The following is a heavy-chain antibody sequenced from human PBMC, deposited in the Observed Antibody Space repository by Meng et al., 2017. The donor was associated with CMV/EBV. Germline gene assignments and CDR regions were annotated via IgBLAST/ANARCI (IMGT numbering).Heavy chain of an antibody. J-gene: IGHJ2*01. D-gene: IGHD3-16*01. CDR1: GGTFSSYV. V-gene: IGHV1-69*10. CDR2: LIPMLDTP. Sequence: SVKVSCKASGGTFSSYVLNWVRQAPGQGLEWMGGLIPMLDTPEYAQKFQGRVTITADKSTSTAYMELTSLTSDDTAVYYCAKRDGRSPWYFDLWGRGTLVTVFS. CDR3: AKRDGRSPWYFDL.